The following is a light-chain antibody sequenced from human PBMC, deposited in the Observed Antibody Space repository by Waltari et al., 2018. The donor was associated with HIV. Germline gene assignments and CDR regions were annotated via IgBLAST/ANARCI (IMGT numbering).Light chain of an antibody. CDR3: QQLNSYPRT. V-gene: IGKV1-9*01. CDR2: AAS. J-gene: IGKJ2*01. Sequence: DIQLTQSPSFLSASVGDRVTITCRASQGISSYLAWYQQKLGKAPKLLIYAASTLQSGVPSRFSGSGSGTEFTLTISSLQPEDFATYYCQQLNSYPRTFGQGTNLEIK. CDR1: QGISSY.